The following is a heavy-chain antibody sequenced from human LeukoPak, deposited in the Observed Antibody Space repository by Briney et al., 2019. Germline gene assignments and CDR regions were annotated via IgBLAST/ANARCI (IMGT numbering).Heavy chain of an antibody. CDR2: ISPNGDWT. Sequence: GGSLRLSCVASGFSFSSYAMNWVRQTPGQGLERVSIISPNGDWTNYADSVKGRFTISRDSSKNTLYLQTNSLRAEDTAMYYCAKMVGSKDPTEYWGQGTLVTVSS. CDR1: GFSFSSYA. J-gene: IGHJ4*02. CDR3: AKMVGSKDPTEY. D-gene: IGHD2-15*01. V-gene: IGHV3-23*01.